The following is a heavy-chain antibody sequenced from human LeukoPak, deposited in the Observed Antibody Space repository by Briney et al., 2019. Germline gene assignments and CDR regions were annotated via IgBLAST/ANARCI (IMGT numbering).Heavy chain of an antibody. CDR1: GGSISSYY. CDR3: ARYVDTAILDAFDI. D-gene: IGHD5-18*01. J-gene: IGHJ3*02. Sequence: SXTLSLTCTVSGGSISSYYWSWIRQHPGKGLEWIGYIYYSGSTNYNPSLQSRVTISVDTSKNQFSLKLSSVTAADTAVYYCARYVDTAILDAFDIWGQGTMVTVSS. CDR2: IYYSGST. V-gene: IGHV4-59*01.